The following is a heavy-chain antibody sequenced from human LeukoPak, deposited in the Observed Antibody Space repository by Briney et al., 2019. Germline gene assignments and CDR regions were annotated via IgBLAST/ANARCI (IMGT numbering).Heavy chain of an antibody. J-gene: IGHJ4*02. CDR1: GGSFSGYY. CDR3: ARDSYTYGLDY. CDR2: INHSGST. Sequence: SETLSLTCAVYGGSFSGYYWSWIRQPPGKGLEWIGEINHSGSTNYNPSLKIRVTISVDTSKNQFSLKLSSVTAADTAVYYCARDSYTYGLDYWGQGTLVTVSS. V-gene: IGHV4-34*01. D-gene: IGHD4-17*01.